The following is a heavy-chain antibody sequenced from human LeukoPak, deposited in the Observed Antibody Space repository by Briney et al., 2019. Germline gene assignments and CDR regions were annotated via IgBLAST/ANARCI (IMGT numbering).Heavy chain of an antibody. V-gene: IGHV3-21*01. J-gene: IGHJ3*02. Sequence: KPGGSLRLSCAASGFTFSSYSMNWVRQAPGKGLEGVSSISSSSSYIYYADSVKGRFTISRANAKNSLYLQMNSLRAEDTAVYYCARDRTYCSGGSCYSLDAFDIRGQGTMVTVSS. CDR3: ARDRTYCSGGSCYSLDAFDI. CDR2: ISSSSSYI. D-gene: IGHD2-15*01. CDR1: GFTFSSYS.